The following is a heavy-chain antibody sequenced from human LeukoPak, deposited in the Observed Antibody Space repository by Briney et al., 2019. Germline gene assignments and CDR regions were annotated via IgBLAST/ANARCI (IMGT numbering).Heavy chain of an antibody. V-gene: IGHV4-38-2*02. J-gene: IGHJ6*03. D-gene: IGHD5-18*01. CDR3: ARGGDSYGYYYYYYYYMDV. Sequence: SETLSLTCTVSGYSISSGYYWGWIRQPPGKGLEWIGSIYHSGSTYYNPSLKSRVTISVDTSKNQFSLKLSSVTAADTAVYYCARGGDSYGYYYYYYYYMDVWGKGTTVTVSS. CDR1: GYSISSGYY. CDR2: IYHSGST.